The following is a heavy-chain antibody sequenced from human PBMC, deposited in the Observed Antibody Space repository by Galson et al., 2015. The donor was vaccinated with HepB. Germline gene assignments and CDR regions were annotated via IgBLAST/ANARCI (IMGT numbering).Heavy chain of an antibody. CDR3: ARDAVGLKWLRATGWFDP. CDR1: GFTFSDYY. D-gene: IGHD5-12*01. J-gene: IGHJ5*02. Sequence: SLRLSCAASGFTFSDYYMSWIRQAPGKGLEWVSYISSSSSYTNYADSVKGRFTISRDNAKNSLYLQMNSLRAEDTAVYYCARDAVGLKWLRATGWFDPWGQGTLVTVSS. V-gene: IGHV3-11*06. CDR2: ISSSSSYT.